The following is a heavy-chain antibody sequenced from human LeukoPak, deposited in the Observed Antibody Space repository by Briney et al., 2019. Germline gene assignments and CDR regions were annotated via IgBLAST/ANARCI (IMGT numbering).Heavy chain of an antibody. CDR2: IFGSGGST. Sequence: GGSLRLSCAASGFTFSSYAMYWVRQAPGEGLEWVSGIFGSGGSTHYADSVKGRFTISRDNSKNTVYLQMNSLRAEDTAVYYCAKTTTGYSSGRYPGWPVDYWGQGTLVTVSS. CDR1: GFTFSSYA. CDR3: AKTTTGYSSGRYPGWPVDY. D-gene: IGHD6-19*01. J-gene: IGHJ4*02. V-gene: IGHV3-23*01.